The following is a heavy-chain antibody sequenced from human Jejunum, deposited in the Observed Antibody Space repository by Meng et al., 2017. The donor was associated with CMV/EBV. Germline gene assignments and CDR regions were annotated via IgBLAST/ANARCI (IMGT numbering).Heavy chain of an antibody. CDR2: ISTSGHNT. CDR3: AGWRGFEWEMKGHWFDP. D-gene: IGHD1-26*01. J-gene: IGHJ5*02. CDR1: YS. V-gene: IGHV3-21*01. Sequence: YSMNWVRQVPGKALEWVSSISTSGHNTFYADSVRGRFNIFRDNATDSVSLQMSSLGVDDTGVYYCAGWRGFEWEMKGHWFDPWGQGTLVTVSS.